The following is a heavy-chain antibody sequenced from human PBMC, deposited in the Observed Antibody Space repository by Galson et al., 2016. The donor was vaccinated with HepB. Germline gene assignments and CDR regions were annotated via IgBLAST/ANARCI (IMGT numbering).Heavy chain of an antibody. J-gene: IGHJ4*02. V-gene: IGHV1-18*01. CDR3: ARGHCTGTNCYWNFDY. CDR2: IRTDYGYR. D-gene: IGHD2-2*01. CDR1: GYTFTNYY. Sequence: PVKVSCKGSGYTFTNYYISWALQAPGQGLEWMGWIRTDYGYRNYAHIVHDRFTMTAGTSTATAYTELTSLRSDDTAVYYCARGHCTGTNCYWNFDYWGQGTLVTVSS.